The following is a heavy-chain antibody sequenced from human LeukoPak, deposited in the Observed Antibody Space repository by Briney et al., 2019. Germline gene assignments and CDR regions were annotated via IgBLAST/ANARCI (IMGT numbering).Heavy chain of an antibody. D-gene: IGHD6-19*01. CDR1: GYTFTSYG. CDR2: ISAYNGNT. CDR3: ARDRSSPLWQQWLVRDNYYYYYMDV. Sequence: GASVKVSCKASGYTFTSYGISWVRQAPGQGLEWMGWISAYNGNTNYAQKLQGRVTMTTDTSTSTAYMELRSLRSDDTAVYYCARDRSSPLWQQWLVRDNYYYYYMDVWGKGTTVTVSS. V-gene: IGHV1-18*01. J-gene: IGHJ6*03.